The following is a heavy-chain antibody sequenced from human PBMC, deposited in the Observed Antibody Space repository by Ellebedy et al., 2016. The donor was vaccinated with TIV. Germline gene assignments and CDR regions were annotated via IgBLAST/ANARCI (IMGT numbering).Heavy chain of an antibody. CDR3: AREKNRFFDF. CDR1: GFPFSDYG. D-gene: IGHD2/OR15-2a*01. CDR2: IWYDGTNE. Sequence: GESLKISCAASGFPFSDYGMHWVRQAPGKGLEWLSVIWYDGTNEHYADSVKGRVTISRDNSKNTLYLQMNSLRAEDTAVYYCAREKNRFFDFWGHGTLVTVSS. V-gene: IGHV3-33*01. J-gene: IGHJ4*03.